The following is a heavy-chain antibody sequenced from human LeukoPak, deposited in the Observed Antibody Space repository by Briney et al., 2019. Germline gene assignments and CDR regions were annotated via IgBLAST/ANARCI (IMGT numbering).Heavy chain of an antibody. CDR3: ARKREGAFDI. J-gene: IGHJ3*02. V-gene: IGHV4-59*01. Sequence: PSETLSLTCTVSGGSISSYYWSWIRQPPGKGLEWIGYIYYSGSTNYNPSLKSRVTISVDTSKNQFSLKLSSVTAADTAVYYCARKREGAFDIWGQGTMVTVSS. CDR2: IYYSGST. D-gene: IGHD5-24*01. CDR1: GGSISSYY.